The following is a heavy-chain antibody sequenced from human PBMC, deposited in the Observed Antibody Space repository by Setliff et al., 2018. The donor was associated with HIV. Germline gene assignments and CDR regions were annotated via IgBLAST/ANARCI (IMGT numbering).Heavy chain of an antibody. V-gene: IGHV4-38-2*02. Sequence: PSETLSLTCAVSGYSISSGYYWGWIRQPPGKGLEWIGSIYHSGSTYYNPSLKSRVTISVDTSKNQFSLKLSSVTAADTAVYYCARELSGSYRYFDYWGQGTLVTVSS. CDR2: IYHSGST. J-gene: IGHJ4*02. D-gene: IGHD1-26*01. CDR3: ARELSGSYRYFDY. CDR1: GYSISSGYY.